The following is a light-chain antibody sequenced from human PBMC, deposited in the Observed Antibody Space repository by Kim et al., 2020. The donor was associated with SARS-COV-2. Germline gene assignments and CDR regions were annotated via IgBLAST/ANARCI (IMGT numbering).Light chain of an antibody. CDR3: QQYAGSPLYT. V-gene: IGKV3-20*01. Sequence: EIALTQSPGTLSLSPGERATLSCRASQSVSSSYFAWYQQKPGQAPRLLIYGASSRATGIPDRFSGSGSGTDFTLTISRLEPEDFAVYYCQQYAGSPLYTFGQGTMLEI. CDR1: QSVSSSY. J-gene: IGKJ2*01. CDR2: GAS.